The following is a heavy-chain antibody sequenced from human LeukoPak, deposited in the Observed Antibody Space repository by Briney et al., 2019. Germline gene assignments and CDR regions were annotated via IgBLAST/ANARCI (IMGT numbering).Heavy chain of an antibody. J-gene: IGHJ3*02. Sequence: PSETLSLTCTVSGGSISSYYWSWLRQPPGKGLEWLGYIYYSGSTNYNPSLKSRVTISVDTSKSQFSLKLSSVTAADTAVYYCAREGRLLWFGESTADAFDIWGQGTMVTVSS. V-gene: IGHV4-59*01. D-gene: IGHD3-10*01. CDR3: AREGRLLWFGESTADAFDI. CDR1: GGSISSYY. CDR2: IYYSGST.